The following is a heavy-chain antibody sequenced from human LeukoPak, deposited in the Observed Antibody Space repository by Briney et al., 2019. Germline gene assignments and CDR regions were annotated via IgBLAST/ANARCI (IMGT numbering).Heavy chain of an antibody. J-gene: IGHJ5*02. CDR3: AREFGLWFGELRYNWFDP. CDR2: INPSGGST. CDR1: GYTLTSYY. V-gene: IGHV1-46*01. Sequence: ASVKVSCKASGYTLTSYYMHWVRQAPGQGLEWMGIINPSGGSTSYAQKFQGRVTMTRDTSTSTVYMELSSLRSEDTAVYYCAREFGLWFGELRYNWFDPWGQGTLVTVSS. D-gene: IGHD3-10*01.